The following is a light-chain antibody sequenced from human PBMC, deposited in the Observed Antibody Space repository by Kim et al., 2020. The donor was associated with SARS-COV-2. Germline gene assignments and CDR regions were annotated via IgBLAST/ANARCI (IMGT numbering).Light chain of an antibody. CDR2: SYT. CDR1: GTNIEAGDD. V-gene: IGLV1-40*01. Sequence: QGVTISCTGIGTNIEAGDDVHGYQQHPGTAPKLLLYSYTVRTSGVPDRFSGSKSGTSASLAITGLQTEDEADYYCQSYDSSLSGYVFGTGTKVTVL. CDR3: QSYDSSLSGYV. J-gene: IGLJ1*01.